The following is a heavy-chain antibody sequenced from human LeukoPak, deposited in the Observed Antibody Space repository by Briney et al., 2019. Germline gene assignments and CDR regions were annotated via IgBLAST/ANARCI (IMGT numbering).Heavy chain of an antibody. CDR3: AREGATAGSGYYFDY. Sequence: GGSLRLSCVVSGFTLSDYYMSWIRQTPGKGLEWVSYIRSSGSDIYYADSVKGRFTISSDNAKKSLYLQMNSLRAEDTAVYYCAREGATAGSGYYFDYWGQGSLVTVSS. CDR1: GFTLSDYY. D-gene: IGHD6-13*01. V-gene: IGHV3-11*04. CDR2: IRSSGSDI. J-gene: IGHJ4*02.